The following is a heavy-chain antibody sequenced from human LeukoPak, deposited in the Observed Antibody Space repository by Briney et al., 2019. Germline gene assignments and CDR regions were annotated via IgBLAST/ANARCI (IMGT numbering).Heavy chain of an antibody. V-gene: IGHV4-39*01. D-gene: IGHD2-2*01. J-gene: IGHJ4*02. CDR3: ARRGYCSSTSCYDY. CDR1: GGSISSSIYY. CDR2: IYYSGST. Sequence: PSETLSLTCTVSGGSISSSIYYWGWIRQPPGKGLEWIGSIYYSGSTYYNPSLKSRVTISVDTSKNQFSLKLSSVTAADTAVYYCARRGYCSSTSCYDYWGQGTLVTVSS.